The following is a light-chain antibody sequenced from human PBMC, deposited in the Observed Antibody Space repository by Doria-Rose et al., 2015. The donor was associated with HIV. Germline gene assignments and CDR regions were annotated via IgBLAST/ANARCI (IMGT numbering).Light chain of an antibody. Sequence: DIRVTQSPESLGMSLGERATLNCKSNQSPLYTSKNYLAWYQQRPGQPPKLLIYWASTRQSGVPARFSGSGSGTDFTLTISSLEAEDVAVYYCRQYYDTPSFGPGTTVDIK. CDR3: RQYYDTPS. CDR1: QSPLYTSKNY. CDR2: WAS. V-gene: IGKV4-1*01. J-gene: IGKJ3*01.